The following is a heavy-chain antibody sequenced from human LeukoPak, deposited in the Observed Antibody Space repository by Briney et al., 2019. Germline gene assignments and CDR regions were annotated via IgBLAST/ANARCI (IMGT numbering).Heavy chain of an antibody. CDR1: GFMFSSNR. V-gene: IGHV3-7*03. Sequence: GGSLRLSCAVSGFMFSSNRMSWVRLAPGKGLEWVANIKEDGTEAYYVDSVKGRFTISRDNAKNSLYLQMNSLRVEDTAVYYCAKEGRSLQTYWGQGTLVTVSS. CDR3: AKEGRSLQTY. CDR2: IKEDGTEA. J-gene: IGHJ4*02. D-gene: IGHD5-24*01.